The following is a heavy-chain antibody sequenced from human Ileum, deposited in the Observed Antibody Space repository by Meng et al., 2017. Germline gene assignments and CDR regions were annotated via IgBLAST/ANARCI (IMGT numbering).Heavy chain of an antibody. CDR3: AKANSDDDSWLDP. CDR1: GGSITSGGYY. D-gene: IGHD1-26*01. Sequence: QVQLQESGTGLVQPSHTLSLTCSVSGGSITSGGYYWTWIRQHQGKGLEYLGYVYEGGTNYYSPSIKSRVNIARDGTQNQYSQTLKSVTDADTAVYYCAKANSDDDSWLDPWGQGTLVTVSS. J-gene: IGHJ5*02. V-gene: IGHV4-31*03. CDR2: VYEGGTN.